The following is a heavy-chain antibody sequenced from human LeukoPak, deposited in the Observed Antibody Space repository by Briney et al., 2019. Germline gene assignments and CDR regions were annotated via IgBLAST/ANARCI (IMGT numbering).Heavy chain of an antibody. CDR1: GDSISSYY. D-gene: IGHD3-22*01. CDR2: IYHTGSS. J-gene: IGHJ4*02. Sequence: SETLSLTCTVSGDSISSYYGSWIRQPPGKGLEWIGYIYHTGSSNYNTSLKSRVTIPADTSKNQFSLKLSSVTAADTAVYYCARIYYYNSSAYVSLDYWGQGILVTVSS. V-gene: IGHV4-59*01. CDR3: ARIYYYNSSAYVSLDY.